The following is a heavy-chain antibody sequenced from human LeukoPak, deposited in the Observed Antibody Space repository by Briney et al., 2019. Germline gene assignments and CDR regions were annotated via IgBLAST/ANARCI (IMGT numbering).Heavy chain of an antibody. J-gene: IGHJ5*02. V-gene: IGHV1-18*01. CDR3: ARDSMPTRGVRRGFDP. Sequence: ASVKVSCKASGYTFTSYGITWVRQTPGKGLEWMEWISAYNGNTNYAQKFQDRVTMTTDTSTRTAYMELRSLRSDDTAVYYCARDSMPTRGVRRGFDPWGQGTLVTVSS. CDR2: ISAYNGNT. CDR1: GYTFTSYG. D-gene: IGHD3-10*01.